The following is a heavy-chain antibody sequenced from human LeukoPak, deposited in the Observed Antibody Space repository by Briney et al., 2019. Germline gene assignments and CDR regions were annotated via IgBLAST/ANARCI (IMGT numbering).Heavy chain of an antibody. V-gene: IGHV3-7*03. CDR1: GFTFSDHW. CDR2: IKQDGSEK. D-gene: IGHD6-25*01. CDR3: ARDSAAHGGY. Sequence: GGSLRLSCVASGFTFSDHWMHWVRQAPGKGLEWVTNIKQDGSEKYYVDSVKGRFTISRDNAKNSLYLQMNSLRAEDTAVYYCARDSAAHGGYWGQGTPVIVSS. J-gene: IGHJ4*02.